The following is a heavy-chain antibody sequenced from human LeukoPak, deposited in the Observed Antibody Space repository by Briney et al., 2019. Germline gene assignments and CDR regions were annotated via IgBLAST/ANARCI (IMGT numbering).Heavy chain of an antibody. V-gene: IGHV3-23*01. CDR1: GFTFSSYA. CDR2: ISGSGGST. J-gene: IGHJ4*02. CDR3: ARDSQGLVFITTIDY. Sequence: GGSLRLSCAASGFTFSSYAMSWVRQAPGKGLEWVSAISGSGGSTYYAESVKGRFTISRDNSKKMLYLQMNSLRAEDTAVYYCARDSQGLVFITTIDYWGQGTLVTVSS. D-gene: IGHD3-22*01.